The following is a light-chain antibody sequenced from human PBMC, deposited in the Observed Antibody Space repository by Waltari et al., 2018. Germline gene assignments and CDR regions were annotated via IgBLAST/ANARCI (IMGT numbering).Light chain of an antibody. CDR1: SSDVGYYTF. CDR3: CSYAGNYIFI. Sequence: QSALTQPHSVSGSPGQSVTIPCTGTSSDVGYYTFGSCYQHHPGKAPKLMIYDVTKRPPGVPDRFSGSKSGNTASLTISGLQAEDEADYYCCSYAGNYIFIFATGTKVTVL. J-gene: IGLJ1*01. V-gene: IGLV2-11*01. CDR2: DVT.